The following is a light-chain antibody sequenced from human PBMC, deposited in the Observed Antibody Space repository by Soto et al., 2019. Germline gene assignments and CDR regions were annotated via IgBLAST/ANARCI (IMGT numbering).Light chain of an antibody. CDR3: QQSYSTPIT. CDR2: DAS. Sequence: EIVSTQSPATLSLSPGVTATLSCRASQSVRSYLAWYQQKPGQAPRLLIYDASNRATGIPARFSGSGSGTDFTLTISSLQPEDFATYYCQQSYSTPITFGQGTRLEIK. V-gene: IGKV3-11*01. J-gene: IGKJ5*01. CDR1: QSVRSY.